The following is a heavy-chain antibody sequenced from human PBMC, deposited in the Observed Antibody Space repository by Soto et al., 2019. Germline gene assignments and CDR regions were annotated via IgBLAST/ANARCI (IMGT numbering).Heavy chain of an antibody. D-gene: IGHD4-17*01. Sequence: GGSLRLSCAASGFTLSTYGMHWVRQAPGKGLEWVAAMSYDGTKEYYADSVKGRFTISRDNSRNTLFLQLNSLRAEDTAVYYCAREMAVTTLGGDYYYYGMDVWGQGTTVTVSS. V-gene: IGHV3-30*03. CDR1: GFTLSTYG. CDR3: AREMAVTTLGGDYYYYGMDV. J-gene: IGHJ6*02. CDR2: MSYDGTKE.